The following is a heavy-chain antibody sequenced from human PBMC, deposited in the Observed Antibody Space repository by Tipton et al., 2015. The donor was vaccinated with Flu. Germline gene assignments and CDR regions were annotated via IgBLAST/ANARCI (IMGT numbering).Heavy chain of an antibody. CDR2: IYYSGST. Sequence: LRLSCAASGFTFSSYAMSWVRQAPGKGLEWIGYIYYSGSTNYNPSLKSRVTISVDTSKNQFSLKLSSVTAADTAVYYCARVDYYDSSGYYPFDYWGQGTLVTVSS. V-gene: IGHV4-59*01. CDR3: ARVDYYDSSGYYPFDY. J-gene: IGHJ4*02. D-gene: IGHD3-22*01. CDR1: GFTFSSYA.